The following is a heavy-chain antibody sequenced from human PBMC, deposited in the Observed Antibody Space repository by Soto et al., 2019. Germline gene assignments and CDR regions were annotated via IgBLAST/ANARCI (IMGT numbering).Heavy chain of an antibody. CDR3: ARDIQSVGPRANDAFDV. CDR1: GFTFSDNL. D-gene: IGHD5-18*01. CDR2: LNPDTGNT. V-gene: IGHV1-3*01. Sequence: QVQLVQSGAALKKPGASVNISCTASGFTFSDNLINCVRQVPGQGLEWMGWLNPDTGNTRYSETFQGRVTISRHPSASIAYLELSGLENEDTALYFFARDIQSVGPRANDAFDVWGQGTMITVSS. J-gene: IGHJ3*01.